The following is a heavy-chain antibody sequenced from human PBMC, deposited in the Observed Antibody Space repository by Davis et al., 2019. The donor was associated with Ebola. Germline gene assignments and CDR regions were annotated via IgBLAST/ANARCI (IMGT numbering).Heavy chain of an antibody. CDR2: IRSKANSYAT. Sequence: GGSLRLSCAASGFTFSGSAMHWVRQASGKGLEWVGRIRSKANSYATAYAASVKGRFTISRDDSKNTAYVQMNDLQTEDTAVYFCTNQKLGSGSFDYWGQGTMVTVSS. D-gene: IGHD7-27*01. V-gene: IGHV3-73*01. J-gene: IGHJ4*02. CDR3: TNQKLGSGSFDY. CDR1: GFTFSGSA.